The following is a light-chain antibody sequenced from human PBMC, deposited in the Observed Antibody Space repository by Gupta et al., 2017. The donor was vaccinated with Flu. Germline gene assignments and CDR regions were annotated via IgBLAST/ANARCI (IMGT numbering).Light chain of an antibody. CDR2: ENT. CDR1: ISNIAKNH. J-gene: IGLJ2*01. V-gene: IGLV1-51*02. CDR3: GTWDSSLSTGV. Sequence: QSVLTQPPSVSAAPGQKVTISCSGSISNIAKNHVAWYQQLPGTAPKLLIYENTERPSGIPDRFSGSKSGASATLGITGLQTGDEADYYCGTWDSSLSTGVFGGGTKLTVL.